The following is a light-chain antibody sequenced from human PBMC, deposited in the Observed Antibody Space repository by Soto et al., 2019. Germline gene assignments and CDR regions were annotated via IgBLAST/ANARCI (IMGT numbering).Light chain of an antibody. Sequence: QSVLTQPPSVSGAPGQRVTISCTGSSSNIVAGYDVHWYQQLPGTAPKLLIYGNSNRPSGVPDRFSGSKSGTSASLAITGLQAEDEADYYCQSYDSHVVFGGGTKLTVL. J-gene: IGLJ2*01. CDR2: GNS. CDR1: SSNIVAGYD. CDR3: QSYDSHVV. V-gene: IGLV1-40*01.